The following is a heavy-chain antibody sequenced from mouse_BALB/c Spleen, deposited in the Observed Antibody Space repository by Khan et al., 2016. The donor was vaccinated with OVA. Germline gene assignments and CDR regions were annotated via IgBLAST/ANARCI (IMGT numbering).Heavy chain of an antibody. Sequence: EVQLQEPGPGLVKPSQSLSLTCTVTGYSITSNYAWNWIRQFPGNKLEWMGYISYSGSTSSNPSLKSRISITRDTSKTQFFLQLSSVTTEDTATYNSARGNYYGYAMGYWGQGTSVTVSA. D-gene: IGHD1-1*01. CDR1: GYSITSNYA. V-gene: IGHV3-2*02. CDR2: ISYSGST. CDR3: ARGNYYGYAMGY. J-gene: IGHJ4*01.